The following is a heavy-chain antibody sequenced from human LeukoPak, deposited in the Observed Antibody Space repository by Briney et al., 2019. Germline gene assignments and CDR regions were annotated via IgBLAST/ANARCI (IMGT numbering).Heavy chain of an antibody. CDR3: AREPRITMVRGVIIGYFDY. Sequence: LQTLSLTCTVSGGSICRGGYYWSCIRQHPGKGLGGIGDIYYSGSTYYSPSLKSRVTISVDTSKNQFSLKLSSVTAADTAVYYCAREPRITMVRGVIIGYFDYWGQGTLVTVSS. D-gene: IGHD3-10*01. CDR2: IYYSGST. V-gene: IGHV4-31*03. CDR1: GGSICRGGYY. J-gene: IGHJ4*02.